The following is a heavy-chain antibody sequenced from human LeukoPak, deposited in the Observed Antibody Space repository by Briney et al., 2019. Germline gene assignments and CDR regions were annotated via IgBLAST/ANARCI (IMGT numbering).Heavy chain of an antibody. CDR2: IYYSGST. J-gene: IGHJ3*02. CDR3: ARKIAAAGDAFDI. CDR1: GGSISSSSYY. Sequence: SETLSLTCTVSGGSISSSSYYWGWIRQPPGKGLEWIGSIYYSGSTYYNPSLKSRVTISVDTSKNQFSLKLSSVTAADTAVYYCARKIAAAGDAFDIWGQGTMVTVSS. V-gene: IGHV4-39*07. D-gene: IGHD6-13*01.